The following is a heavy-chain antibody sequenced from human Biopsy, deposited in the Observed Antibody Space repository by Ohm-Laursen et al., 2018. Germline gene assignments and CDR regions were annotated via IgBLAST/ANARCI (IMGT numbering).Heavy chain of an antibody. CDR1: GYAFDTDG. CDR3: AKGSLSSGPLAY. CDR2: VSGYNGNT. J-gene: IGHJ4*02. D-gene: IGHD6-19*01. V-gene: IGHV1-18*01. Sequence: SSVKVSCKTSGYAFDTDGITWVRQAPGQGLEWMGGVSGYNGNTNYAQKLQGRVTMTIDTSTSTVYMELRSLRSDDTAVYFCAKGSLSSGPLAYWGQGTLVTVSS.